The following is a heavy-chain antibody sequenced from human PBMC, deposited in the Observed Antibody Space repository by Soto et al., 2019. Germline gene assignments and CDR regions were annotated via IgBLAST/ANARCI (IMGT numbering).Heavy chain of an antibody. J-gene: IGHJ6*02. V-gene: IGHV3-23*01. CDR3: AKETYYYYGMDV. CDR2: IIDSGGYT. Sequence: EVQLLESGGGLVQPGFTFSSSTMNWVRQAPGKGLEWVSAIIDSGGYTYYADSVKGRFTISRDNSKNTLYLQMNSLRAEDTALYYCAKETYYYYGMDVWGQGTTVTVS. CDR1: FTFSSST.